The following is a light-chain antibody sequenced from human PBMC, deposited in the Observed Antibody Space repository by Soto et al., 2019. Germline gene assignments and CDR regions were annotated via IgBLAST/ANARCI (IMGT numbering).Light chain of an antibody. Sequence: DIQMTKSPSTLSASVGARVTITCRASEDIRNYLAWYQQKPGKAPNLLISNASSLESGVPSRFSGSGSGTEFDLTISSLQPDDFASYYCLQSKSYSTFGQGTKVDI. V-gene: IGKV1-5*01. J-gene: IGKJ1*01. CDR1: EDIRNY. CDR3: LQSKSYST. CDR2: NAS.